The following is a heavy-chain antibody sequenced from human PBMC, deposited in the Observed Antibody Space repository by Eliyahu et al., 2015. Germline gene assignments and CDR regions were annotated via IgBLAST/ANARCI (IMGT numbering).Heavy chain of an antibody. CDR1: GVPVXSHY. CDR3: ARSVEFDY. CDR2: IYSGGST. J-gene: IGHJ4*02. Sequence: PAXGVPVXSHYMIWVRQAPGXGLEWVSIIYSGGSTYYTDSVKGRFTISRDNSKNTLYLQMNSLRAEDTAVYYCARSVEFDYWGQGTLVTVSS. V-gene: IGHV3-66*01. D-gene: IGHD1-1*01.